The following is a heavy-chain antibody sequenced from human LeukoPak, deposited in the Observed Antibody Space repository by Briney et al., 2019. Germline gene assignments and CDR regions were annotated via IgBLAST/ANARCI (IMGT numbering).Heavy chain of an antibody. CDR2: IYYSGST. CDR3: AREYCGGDCYSYYFDY. V-gene: IGHV4-59*01. J-gene: IGHJ4*02. D-gene: IGHD2-21*02. CDR1: GASISSYY. Sequence: SETLSLTCTVSGASISSYYWSWIRQPPGKGLEWIGNIYYSGSTNYNPSLKSRVTISEDTSKSQFSLRLSSVTAADTAVYYCAREYCGGDCYSYYFDYWGQGTLVTVSS.